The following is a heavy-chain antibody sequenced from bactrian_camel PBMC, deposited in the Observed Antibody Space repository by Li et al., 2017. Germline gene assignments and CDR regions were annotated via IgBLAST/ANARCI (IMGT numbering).Heavy chain of an antibody. CDR2: IRSDGFA. Sequence: VQLVESGGDLVQPGGSLRLSCAAATSGYSFRGYGMAWYRQAPGKERELVASIRSDGFASYADSVKGRFTISRDNAKNSVYLQMNSLKPEDTAVYYCVKDDWGWSFGSWGQGTQVTVS. D-gene: IGHD5*01. J-gene: IGHJ6*01. V-gene: IGHV3S53*01. CDR3: VKDDWGWSFGS. CDR1: GYSFRGYG.